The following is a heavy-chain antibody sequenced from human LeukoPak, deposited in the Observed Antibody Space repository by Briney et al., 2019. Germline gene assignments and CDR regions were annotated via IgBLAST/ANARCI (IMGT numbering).Heavy chain of an antibody. CDR3: ARGPRYVWGSYRYGY. J-gene: IGHJ4*02. CDR1: GYTFTSYD. CDR2: MNPNSGNT. D-gene: IGHD3-16*02. V-gene: IGHV1-8*01. Sequence: ASVKVSCKASGYTFTSYDINWVRQATGQGLEWMGWMNPNSGNTGYAQKFQGRVTMTRSTSISTAYMELSSLRSEDTAVYYCARGPRYVWGSYRYGYWGQGTLVTVSS.